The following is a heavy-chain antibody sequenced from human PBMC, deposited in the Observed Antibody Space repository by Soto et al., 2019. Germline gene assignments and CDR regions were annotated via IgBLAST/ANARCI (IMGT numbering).Heavy chain of an antibody. J-gene: IGHJ3*02. CDR3: ARERGSGSYFKDAFDI. V-gene: IGHV1-69*13. CDR2: IIPIFGTA. D-gene: IGHD3-10*01. Sequence: AASVKVTCKASGGTFSSYAISWVRQAPGQGLEWMGGIIPIFGTANYAQKFQGRVTITADESTSTAYMELSSLRSEDTAVYYCARERGSGSYFKDAFDIWGQGTMVTVSS. CDR1: GGTFSSYA.